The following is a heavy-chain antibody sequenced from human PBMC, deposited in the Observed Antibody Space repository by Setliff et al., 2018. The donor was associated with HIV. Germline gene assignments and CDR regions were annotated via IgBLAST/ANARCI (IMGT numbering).Heavy chain of an antibody. J-gene: IGHJ6*02. V-gene: IGHV3-48*03. CDR2: ISSSGSTI. Sequence: PGGSLRLSCAASGFTFSSYEMNWVRQAPGKGLEWVSDISSSGSTIYYADSVKGRFTISRDNAKNPLYLQMNSLRAEDTAVYYCARVFLEWLLYRPDYVMDVWGQGTTVTVSS. CDR1: GFTFSSYE. CDR3: ARVFLEWLLYRPDYVMDV. D-gene: IGHD3-3*01.